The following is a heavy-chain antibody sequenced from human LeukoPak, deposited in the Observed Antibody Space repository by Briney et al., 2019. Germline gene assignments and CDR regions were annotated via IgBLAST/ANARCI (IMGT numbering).Heavy chain of an antibody. CDR2: IYYSGNT. CDR3: ARRIDPMMGVDY. D-gene: IGHD2-15*01. CDR1: GGSISSYY. V-gene: IGHV4-59*08. Sequence: SETRSLTCTVPGGSISSYYWSWIRHPPGKGLEWIGYIYYSGNTNYNPSLKSRVTISVDTAKNQFSLKLSSVTAADTAVYYCARRIDPMMGVDYWGQGTLVTVSS. J-gene: IGHJ4*02.